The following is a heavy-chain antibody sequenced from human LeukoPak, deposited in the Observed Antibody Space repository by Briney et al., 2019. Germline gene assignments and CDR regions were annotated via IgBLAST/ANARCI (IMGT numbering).Heavy chain of an antibody. CDR3: AKVGNGPQLDF. CDR2: INRDGSST. Sequence: GGSLRLSCAASGFTVSSNYMSWVRQAPGKGLVWVSRINRDGSSTTYADSVKGRFTISRDNAKNTLYLQMNSLRAEDTAVYYCAKVGNGPQLDFWGQGTLVTVSS. V-gene: IGHV3-74*01. CDR1: GFTVSSNY. D-gene: IGHD2-2*01. J-gene: IGHJ4*02.